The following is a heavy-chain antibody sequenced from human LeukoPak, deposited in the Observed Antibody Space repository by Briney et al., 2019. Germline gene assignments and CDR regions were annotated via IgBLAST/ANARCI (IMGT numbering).Heavy chain of an antibody. Sequence: PGGSLRLSCAASEFTFSDYNMNWVRQAPGKGLEWVSFITSSGTTTYYADSVKGRFTSSRDTAKNSLYLQMNSLRAEDTAVYYCARERHMGYYYDSSGHPSPFDYWGQGTLVTVSS. V-gene: IGHV3-11*04. CDR3: ARERHMGYYYDSSGHPSPFDY. CDR1: EFTFSDYN. J-gene: IGHJ4*02. D-gene: IGHD3-22*01. CDR2: ITSSGTTT.